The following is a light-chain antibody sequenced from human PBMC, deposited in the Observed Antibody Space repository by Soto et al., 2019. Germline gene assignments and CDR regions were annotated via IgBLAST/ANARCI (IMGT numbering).Light chain of an antibody. V-gene: IGKV3-15*01. J-gene: IGKJ1*01. Sequence: ETVLTQSPATLSVSPGERATLSCRASQSVSNNLAWYQQKPGEAPRLLIYGASTRANDIPARFSGSGSGTEFTLTIRSLQSEDIAVYYCQHYDNWPPWTFGQGTKVDIK. CDR3: QHYDNWPPWT. CDR2: GAS. CDR1: QSVSNN.